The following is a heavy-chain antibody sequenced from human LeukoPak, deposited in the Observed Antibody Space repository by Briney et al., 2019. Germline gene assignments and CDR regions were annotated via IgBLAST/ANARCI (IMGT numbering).Heavy chain of an antibody. V-gene: IGHV3-43*02. J-gene: IGHJ4*02. Sequence: GGSLRLSCAASGFTFDDFAMHWVRQAPGKGLEWVSLISAFDDITYYADSVRGRFTISRDNSKNSLYLQMNNLKTEDTAFYYCAKVISGWYGYDFWGQGTLVTVSS. D-gene: IGHD6-19*01. CDR2: ISAFDDIT. CDR3: AKVISGWYGYDF. CDR1: GFTFDDFA.